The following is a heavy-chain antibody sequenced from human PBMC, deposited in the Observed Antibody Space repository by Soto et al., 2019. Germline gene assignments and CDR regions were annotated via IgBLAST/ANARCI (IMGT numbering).Heavy chain of an antibody. J-gene: IGHJ6*02. D-gene: IGHD3-3*01. V-gene: IGHV4-59*01. CDR3: ARMAGYDFWSGYYADGYYYYGMDV. CDR1: GGSISSYY. Sequence: QVQLQESGPGLVKPSETLSLTCTVSGGSISSYYWSWIRQPPGKGLEWIGYIYYSGSTNYNPSLTSRVTISVDTSKTQFSLKLSSVTAADTAVYYCARMAGYDFWSGYYADGYYYYGMDVWGQGTTVTVSS. CDR2: IYYSGST.